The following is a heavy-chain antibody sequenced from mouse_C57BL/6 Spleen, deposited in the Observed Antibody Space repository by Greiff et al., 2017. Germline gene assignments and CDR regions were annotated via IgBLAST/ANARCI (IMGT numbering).Heavy chain of an antibody. J-gene: IGHJ2*01. D-gene: IGHD1-1*01. CDR2: ISSGGSYT. V-gene: IGHV5-6*01. CDR3: ARPDYYGSSYAYFDY. CDR1: GFTFSSYG. Sequence: EVHLVESGGDLVKPGGSLKLSCAASGFTFSSYGMSWVRQTPDKRLEWVATISSGGSYTYYPDSVKGRFTISRDNAKNTLYLQMSSLKSEDTAMYYCARPDYYGSSYAYFDYWGQGTTLTVSS.